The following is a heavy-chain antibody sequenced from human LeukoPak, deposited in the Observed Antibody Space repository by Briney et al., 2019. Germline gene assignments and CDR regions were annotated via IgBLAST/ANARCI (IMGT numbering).Heavy chain of an antibody. CDR1: GYTFTVYY. CDR3: ARGVGYCSGGSCYYDNWFDP. CDR2: INPNSGGT. Sequence: ASVKVSCKASGYTFTVYYMHWVRQAPGQGREWMGWINPNSGGTNYAQKFQGRVTMTRDTSISTAYMELSRLRSDDTAVYYCARGVGYCSGGSCYYDNWFDPWGQGTLVTVSS. V-gene: IGHV1-2*02. J-gene: IGHJ5*02. D-gene: IGHD2-15*01.